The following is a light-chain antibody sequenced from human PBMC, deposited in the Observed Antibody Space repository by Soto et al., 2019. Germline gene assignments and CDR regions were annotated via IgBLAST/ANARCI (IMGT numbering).Light chain of an antibody. V-gene: IGKV4-1*01. J-gene: IGKJ1*01. CDR2: WAS. CDR1: QSVLKSSNDKNH. CDR3: QQYFSPPAM. Sequence: DIVMTQSPDSLAVSLGERATINCKSSQSVLKSSNDKNHLAWYQQKPGQPPRLLIYWASYRGSGVPDRFSGGGSGTDFTLTISGLQAEDVAVYYCQQYFSPPAMFGQGTKVE.